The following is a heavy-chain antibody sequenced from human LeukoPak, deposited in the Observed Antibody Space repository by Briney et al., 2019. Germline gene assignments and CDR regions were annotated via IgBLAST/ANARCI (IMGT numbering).Heavy chain of an antibody. V-gene: IGHV4-59*01. Sequence: SETLSLTCTVSGGSISSYYWSWIRQPPGKGLEWIGYIYYSGSTNYNPSLKSRVTISVDTSKNQFSLKLSSVTAADTAVYYCARGGYDDYVDGTLHNWFDPWGQGTLVTVSS. CDR1: GGSISSYY. D-gene: IGHD4-17*01. CDR3: ARGGYDDYVDGTLHNWFDP. J-gene: IGHJ5*02. CDR2: IYYSGST.